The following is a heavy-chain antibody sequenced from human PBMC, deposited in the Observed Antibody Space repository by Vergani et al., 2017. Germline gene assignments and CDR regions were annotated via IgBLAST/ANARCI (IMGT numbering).Heavy chain of an antibody. V-gene: IGHV5-51*01. Sequence: EVQLVQSGAEVKKPGESLNISCQISGYSFTNYWIGWLRQMPGKGLEWMGNIHPADSDTRYSLSFQVQVTISVDKSICTAYLQRSSLRASDSAMYYCARLYGRDSSGSKYFDYWGQGTLVTVSS. CDR2: IHPADSDT. CDR3: ARLYGRDSSGSKYFDY. D-gene: IGHD6-25*01. CDR1: GYSFTNYW. J-gene: IGHJ4*02.